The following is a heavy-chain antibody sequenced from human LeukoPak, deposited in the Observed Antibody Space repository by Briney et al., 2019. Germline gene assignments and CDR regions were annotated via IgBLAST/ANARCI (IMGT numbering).Heavy chain of an antibody. Sequence: PGGSLRLPCAASGFTVSSNYMSWVRQAPGKGLEWVSVIYSGGSTYYADSVKGRFTISRDNSKNTLYLQMNSLRAEDTAVYYCAREPTYYDILTGYYGDAFDIWGQGTMVTVSS. CDR3: AREPTYYDILTGYYGDAFDI. CDR1: GFTVSSNY. V-gene: IGHV3-66*01. D-gene: IGHD3-9*01. J-gene: IGHJ3*02. CDR2: IYSGGST.